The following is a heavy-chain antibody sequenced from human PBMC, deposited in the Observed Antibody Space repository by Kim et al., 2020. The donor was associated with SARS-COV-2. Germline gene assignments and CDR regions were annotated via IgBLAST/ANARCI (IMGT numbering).Heavy chain of an antibody. CDR1: GYTFTSYA. V-gene: IGHV1-3*01. CDR2: INAGNGNT. Sequence: ASVKVSCKASGYTFTSYAMHWVRQAPGQRLEWMGWINAGNGNTKYSQKFQGRVTITRDTSASTAYMELSSLRSEDTAVYYCARGKGEGGYNDPLSIFLDYWGQGTLVTVSS. J-gene: IGHJ4*02. CDR3: ARGKGEGGYNDPLSIFLDY. D-gene: IGHD5-12*01.